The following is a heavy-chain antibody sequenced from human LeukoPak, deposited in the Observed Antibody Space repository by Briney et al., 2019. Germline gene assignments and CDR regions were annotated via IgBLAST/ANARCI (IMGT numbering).Heavy chain of an antibody. CDR1: GFTVSSNY. D-gene: IGHD2/OR15-2a*01. CDR2: IYSDGTT. Sequence: GGSLRLSCAASGFTVSSNYMSWVRQAPGKGLEWVSIIYSDGTTYYADSVKGRFTISRDNSKNTLYLQMNSLRAEDTAVYYCARGIRPDAFDIWGQGTMVTVSS. V-gene: IGHV3-53*01. J-gene: IGHJ3*02. CDR3: ARGIRPDAFDI.